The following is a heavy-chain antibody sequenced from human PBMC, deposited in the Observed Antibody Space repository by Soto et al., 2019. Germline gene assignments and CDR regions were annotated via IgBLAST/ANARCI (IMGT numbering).Heavy chain of an antibody. J-gene: IGHJ4*02. CDR2: ISSSGSTI. CDR1: GFTFSDYY. V-gene: IGHV3-11*01. D-gene: IGHD6-19*01. CDR3: AREADPLAVAGQYYFDY. Sequence: GGSLRLSCAASGFTFSDYYMSWIRQAPGKGLEWVSYISSSGSTIYYADSVKGRFTISRDNAKNSLYLQMNSLRAEDTAVYYCAREADPLAVAGQYYFDYWRQGTLVTVSS.